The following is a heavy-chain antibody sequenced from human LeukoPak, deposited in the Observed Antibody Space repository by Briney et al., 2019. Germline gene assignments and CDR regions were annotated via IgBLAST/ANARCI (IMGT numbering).Heavy chain of an antibody. CDR1: GFTFDDYA. CDR2: ISWNSGSI. CDR3: ASTIGSAGTQY. Sequence: GGSLRLSCAASGFTFDDYAMHWVRQAPGKGLEWVSGISWNSGSIGYADSVKGRFTISRDNAKNRLYLQMNSLGAEDTAVYYCASTIGSAGTQYWGQGTLVTVSS. D-gene: IGHD6-13*01. J-gene: IGHJ4*02. V-gene: IGHV3-9*01.